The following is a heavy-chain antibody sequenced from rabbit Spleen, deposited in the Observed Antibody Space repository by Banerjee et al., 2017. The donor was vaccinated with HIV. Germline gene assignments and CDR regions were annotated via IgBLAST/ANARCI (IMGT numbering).Heavy chain of an antibody. Sequence: QEQLVESGGGLVQPEGSLTLTCKASGFDLSSYYYMCWVRQAPGKGLEWIACINAGSSGSTYSATWAKGRFTISKTSSTTVTLQMTSLTVADTATYFCARGAGASGWGYDLWGQGTLVTVS. CDR2: INAGSSGST. CDR1: GFDLSSYYY. CDR3: ARGAGASGWGYDL. D-gene: IGHD4-1*01. J-gene: IGHJ4*01. V-gene: IGHV1S45*01.